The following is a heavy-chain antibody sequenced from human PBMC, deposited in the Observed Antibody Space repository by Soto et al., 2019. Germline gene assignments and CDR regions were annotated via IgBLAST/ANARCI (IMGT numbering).Heavy chain of an antibody. V-gene: IGHV4-59*01. J-gene: IGHJ4*02. CDR3: ARRTYYYDSSGYSHPSFDY. CDR1: GGSISSYY. Sequence: PSETLSLTCTVSGGSISSYYWGWIRRPPGKGLEWIGYIYYSGSTNYNPSLKSRVTISVDTSKNQFSLKLSSVTAADTAVYYCARRTYYYDSSGYSHPSFDYWGQGTLVTVSS. CDR2: IYYSGST. D-gene: IGHD3-22*01.